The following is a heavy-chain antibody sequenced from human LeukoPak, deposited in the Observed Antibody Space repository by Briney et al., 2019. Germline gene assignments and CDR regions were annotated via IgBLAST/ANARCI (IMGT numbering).Heavy chain of an antibody. D-gene: IGHD3-10*01. J-gene: IGHJ4*02. CDR1: GFTFSSYA. V-gene: IGHV3-30-3*01. CDR2: ISYDGSNK. Sequence: TGRSLRLSCAASGFTFSSYAMHWVRQAPGKGLEWVAVISYDGSNKYYADSVKGRFTISRDNSKNTLYLQMNSLRAEDTAVYYCARSNMVRGVVYPGDYWGQGTLVTVSS. CDR3: ARSNMVRGVVYPGDY.